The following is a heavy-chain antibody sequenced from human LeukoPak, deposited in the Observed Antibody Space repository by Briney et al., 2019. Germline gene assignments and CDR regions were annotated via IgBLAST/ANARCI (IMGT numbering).Heavy chain of an antibody. CDR2: ISSSSSYI. D-gene: IGHD3-10*01. CDR1: GFTFSSYA. V-gene: IGHV3-21*01. CDR3: ARDFLGESGAGGY. Sequence: GGSLRLSCAASGFTFSSYAMSWVRQAPGKGLEWVSSISSSSSYIYYADSVKGRFTISRDKAKNSVYLQMNSLRVEDTAVYFCARDFLGESGAGGYWGQGTLVTASS. J-gene: IGHJ4*02.